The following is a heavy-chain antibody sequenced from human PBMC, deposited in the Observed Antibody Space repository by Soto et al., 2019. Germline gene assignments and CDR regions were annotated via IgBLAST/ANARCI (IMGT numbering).Heavy chain of an antibody. CDR2: IIPIFGTA. D-gene: IGHD5-18*01. J-gene: IGHJ4*02. Sequence: QVQLVQSGAEVKKPGSSVKVSCKASGGTFSSYAISWVRQAPGQGLEWMGGIIPIFGTANYAQKFQGRVKITEDXXTXRXFMELSSLRSEDTAVYYCARREDTATSLIREYYFDYWGQGTLVTVSS. V-gene: IGHV1-69*12. CDR1: GGTFSSYA. CDR3: ARREDTATSLIREYYFDY.